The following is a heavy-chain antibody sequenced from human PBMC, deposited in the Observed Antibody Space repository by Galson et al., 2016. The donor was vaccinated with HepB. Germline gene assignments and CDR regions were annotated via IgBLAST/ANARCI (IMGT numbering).Heavy chain of an antibody. D-gene: IGHD5-12*01. J-gene: IGHJ4*02. CDR3: AGGSDANY. V-gene: IGHV3-53*01. CDR1: DLIVYINH. CDR2: IEIGDRT. Sequence: SLRLPCAASDLIVYINHMSWVRQAPGKGLELVSLIEIGDRTYYADTVKGRFRISRDSSKNMLFLEMNSLRADDTGVYYCAGGSDANYCGQGTLVTVSS.